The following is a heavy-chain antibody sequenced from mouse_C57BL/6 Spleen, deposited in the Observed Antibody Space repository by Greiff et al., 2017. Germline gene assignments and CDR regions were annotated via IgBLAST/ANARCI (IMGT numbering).Heavy chain of an antibody. D-gene: IGHD1-1*01. CDR1: GYTFTDYY. CDR3: ARRAYYYGSRGGFDY. Sequence: EVQLQQSGPELVKPGASVKISCKASGYTFTDYYMNWVKQSHGKSLEWIGDINPNNGGTSYNQKFKGKATLTVDKSSSTAYMELRSLTSEDSAVYYCARRAYYYGSRGGFDYWGQGTTLTVSS. CDR2: INPNNGGT. V-gene: IGHV1-26*01. J-gene: IGHJ2*01.